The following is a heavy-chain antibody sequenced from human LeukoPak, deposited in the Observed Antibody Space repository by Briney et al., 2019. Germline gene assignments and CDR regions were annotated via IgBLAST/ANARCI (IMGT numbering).Heavy chain of an antibody. J-gene: IGHJ2*01. Sequence: PGGSLRLSCAASGVTFSSFAMHWVRQAPGKGLEWVSGISWNSGSIDYADSVKGGFTISRDNAKNSLYLQMNSLRAEDTALYYCAKDIAAGTGWYFDLWGRGTLVTVSS. D-gene: IGHD6-13*01. CDR3: AKDIAAGTGWYFDL. CDR1: GVTFSSFA. CDR2: ISWNSGSI. V-gene: IGHV3-9*01.